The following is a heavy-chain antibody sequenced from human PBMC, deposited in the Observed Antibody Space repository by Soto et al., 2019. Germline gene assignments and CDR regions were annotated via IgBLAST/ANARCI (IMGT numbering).Heavy chain of an antibody. CDR1: GFTFSSYA. CDR3: AKEGRCSGGSCYRDYYDSSGYSLYHFDY. V-gene: IGHV3-23*01. D-gene: IGHD3-22*01. Sequence: GGSLRLSCAASGFTFSSYAMSWVRQAPGKGLEWVSAISGSGGSTYYADSVKGRFTISRDNSKNTLYLQMNSLRAEDTAVYYCAKEGRCSGGSCYRDYYDSSGYSLYHFDYWGQGTLVTVSS. CDR2: ISGSGGST. J-gene: IGHJ4*02.